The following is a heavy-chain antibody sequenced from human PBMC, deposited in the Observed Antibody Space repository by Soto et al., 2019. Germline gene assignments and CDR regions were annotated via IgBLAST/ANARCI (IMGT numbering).Heavy chain of an antibody. J-gene: IGHJ6*04. Sequence: EVQLVESGGGLVQPGGSLRLSCAASGFTFSSYWMTWVRQAPGKGLEWVATIKQNGGEKSYVDSVEGRFTVSRDNAKNSLYLQMNTLRGEGRAVYYCARGGCGSGGDCSPVDVWGKGTTVTVSS. CDR3: ARGGCGSGGDCSPVDV. CDR2: IKQNGGEK. V-gene: IGHV3-7*03. D-gene: IGHD2-21*02. CDR1: GFTFSSYW.